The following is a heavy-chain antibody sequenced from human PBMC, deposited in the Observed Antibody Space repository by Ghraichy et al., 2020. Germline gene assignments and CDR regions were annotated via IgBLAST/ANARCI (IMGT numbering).Heavy chain of an antibody. CDR1: GFTFSNYG. V-gene: IGHV3-33*06. D-gene: IGHD3-22*01. CDR2: IWYDGNRK. J-gene: IGHJ4*02. Sequence: SCAASGFTFSNYGIHWVRQAPGKGLEWVAVIWYDGNRKYYADSVQGRVTISRDNSKNTVYLQMNSLRAEDTAVYYCAKDDDTSSHYSLLGFWGQGTLVTVSS. CDR3: AKDDDTSSHYSLLGF.